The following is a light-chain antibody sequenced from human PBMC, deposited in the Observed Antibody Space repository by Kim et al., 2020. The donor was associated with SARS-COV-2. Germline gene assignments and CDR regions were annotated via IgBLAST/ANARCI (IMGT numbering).Light chain of an antibody. CDR1: NSDIGGYNY. CDR2: DVS. Sequence: GQSITGSCTGTNSDIGGYNYVSWYQQHPGKAPKLMIYDVSERPSGVSNRFSGSKSGNTASLTISGLQAEDEAYYYCSSYTSSSTLVFGGGTQLTVL. CDR3: SSYTSSSTLV. J-gene: IGLJ2*01. V-gene: IGLV2-14*04.